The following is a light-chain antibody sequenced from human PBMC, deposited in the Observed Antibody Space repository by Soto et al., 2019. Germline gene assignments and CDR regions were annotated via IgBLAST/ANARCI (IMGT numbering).Light chain of an antibody. Sequence: DVVMTQSPLSLPVTPVEPASISCRSSHSLLHRNGYNYLDWYLQKSGQSPQLLIHFASNRASGVPDRFRGSGSGTDFTLKISRVEAEDVGVYYCMQAIQPPRTFGQGTKLEIK. CDR2: FAS. J-gene: IGKJ2*01. CDR3: MQAIQPPRT. CDR1: HSLLHRNGYNY. V-gene: IGKV2-28*01.